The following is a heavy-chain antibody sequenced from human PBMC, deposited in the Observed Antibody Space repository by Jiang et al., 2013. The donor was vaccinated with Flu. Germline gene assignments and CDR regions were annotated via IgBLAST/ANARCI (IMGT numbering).Heavy chain of an antibody. Sequence: GLVKPSETLSLTCTVSGGSISSSSYYWGWIRQPPGKGLEWIGSIYYSGSTYYNPSLKSRVTISVDTSKNQFSLKLSSVTAADTAVYYCARHGLLWFGELNGNWFDPWGQGTLVTVSS. CDR2: IYYSGST. V-gene: IGHV4-39*01. CDR1: GGSISSSSYY. D-gene: IGHD3-10*01. CDR3: ARHGLLWFGELNGNWFDP. J-gene: IGHJ5*02.